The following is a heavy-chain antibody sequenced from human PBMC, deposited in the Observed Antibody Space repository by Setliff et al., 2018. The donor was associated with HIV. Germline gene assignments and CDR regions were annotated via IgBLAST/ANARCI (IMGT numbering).Heavy chain of an antibody. J-gene: IGHJ3*02. CDR2: IYPYDSDT. Sequence: GESLKISCRGSGYSFTTYWIGWVRQMPGKGLEWMGIIYPYDSDTRYSPSFQGQVTISADKSISTAYVQWSGLKASDTAMYYCARRPYYDSWSGHQAFDIWGQGTMVTV. D-gene: IGHD3-3*01. CDR3: ARRPYYDSWSGHQAFDI. CDR1: GYSFTTYW. V-gene: IGHV5-51*01.